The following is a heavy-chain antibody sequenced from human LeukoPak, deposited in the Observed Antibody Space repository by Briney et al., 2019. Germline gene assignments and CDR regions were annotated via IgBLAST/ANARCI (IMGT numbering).Heavy chain of an antibody. CDR1: GGSFSGYY. D-gene: IGHD3-3*01. CDR3: ARGPPSYYDFWSGYWDNWFDP. V-gene: IGHV4-34*01. CDR2: INHSGST. J-gene: IGHJ5*02. Sequence: PSETLSLTCAVYGGSFSGYYWSWIRQPPGKGLEWIGEINHSGSTNYNPSLKSRVTISVDTSKNQFSLKLSSVTAADTAVYYCARGPPSYYDFWSGYWDNWFDPWGQGTLVTVSS.